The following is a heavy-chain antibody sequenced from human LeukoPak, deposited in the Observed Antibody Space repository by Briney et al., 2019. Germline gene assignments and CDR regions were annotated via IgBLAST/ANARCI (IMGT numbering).Heavy chain of an antibody. J-gene: IGHJ4*02. CDR1: GYTFTSSE. D-gene: IGHD1-26*01. V-gene: IGHV1-8*01. CDR2: MNPNSGNT. CDR3: TGDRGHNSGSYGYVYFDY. Sequence: ASVKVSCKASGYTFTSSEINWLRQATGQGLELMGWMNPNSGNTGYAQKFQGRVTMTRNISISTAHRELSSLRSEDTAVYSCTGDRGHNSGSYGYVYFDYWGQGTLVTVSS.